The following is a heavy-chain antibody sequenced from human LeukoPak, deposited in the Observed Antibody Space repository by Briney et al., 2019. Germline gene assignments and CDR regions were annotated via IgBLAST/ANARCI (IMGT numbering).Heavy chain of an antibody. V-gene: IGHV3-30-3*01. J-gene: IGHJ4*02. CDR1: GFTFSDYA. CDR3: ARDYWWNYDC. Sequence: GGSLRLSCAASGFTFSDYAMHWVRQAPGKGLEWVAVISKDGSDKYYPGSVRGRFTISRDNSKNTIYLQMDSLRAEDTAIYYCARDYWWNYDCWGQGTLVTVSS. CDR2: ISKDGSDK. D-gene: IGHD1-7*01.